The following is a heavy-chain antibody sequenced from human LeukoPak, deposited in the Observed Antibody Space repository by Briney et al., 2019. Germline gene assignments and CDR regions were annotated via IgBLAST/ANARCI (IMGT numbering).Heavy chain of an antibody. V-gene: IGHV3-20*04. Sequence: GGSLRLSCAASRFTFDDYGMSWARQPPGKGLEWVSGINWNGGSREYADSVKGRFTISRDNAKTSLYLQMNNLRAEDTAMYFCARDLGYCSSTRCYRLNAFDIWGQGTMVTVSS. CDR3: ARDLGYCSSTRCYRLNAFDI. CDR2: INWNGGSR. J-gene: IGHJ3*02. D-gene: IGHD2-2*01. CDR1: RFTFDDYG.